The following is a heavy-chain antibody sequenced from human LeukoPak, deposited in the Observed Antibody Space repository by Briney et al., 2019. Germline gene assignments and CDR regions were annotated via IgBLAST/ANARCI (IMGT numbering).Heavy chain of an antibody. J-gene: IGHJ4*02. CDR1: GFTVSSSF. CDR3: ARGGHDYGDYDY. V-gene: IGHV3-66*01. D-gene: IGHD4-17*01. CDR2: IHSGGST. Sequence: GGSLRLSCAASGFTVSSSFLSWVRRAPGKGLEWVSVIHSGGSTYYADSVKGRFTISRDNSKNTLYLQMNSLRAEDTAVYYCARGGHDYGDYDYWGQGTLVTVST.